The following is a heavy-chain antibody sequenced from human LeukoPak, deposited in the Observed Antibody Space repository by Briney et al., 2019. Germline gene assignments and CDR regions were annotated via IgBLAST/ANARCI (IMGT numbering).Heavy chain of an antibody. CDR1: GYTFTSYG. CDR2: INTNTGNP. Sequence: ASVKVSCKASGYTFTSYGISWVRQAPGQGLEWMGWINTNTGNPTYAQGFTGRFVFSLDTSVSTAYLQISSLKAEDSAVYYCVSTEYCSTTSCYGGFDFWGQGTLVTVSS. V-gene: IGHV7-4-1*02. CDR3: VSTEYCSTTSCYGGFDF. J-gene: IGHJ4*02. D-gene: IGHD2-2*01.